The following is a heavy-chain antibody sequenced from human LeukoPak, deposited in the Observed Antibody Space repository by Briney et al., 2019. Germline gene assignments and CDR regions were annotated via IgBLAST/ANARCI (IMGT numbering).Heavy chain of an antibody. CDR2: ISYSGTT. V-gene: IGHV4-59*01. D-gene: IGHD6-13*01. CDR1: GGSISSYY. J-gene: IGHJ4*02. Sequence: PSETLSLTCTVSGGSISSYYWSWIRQPPGMGLEWIGYISYSGTTNYNPSLKSRVTISVAPSTNQFSLKLRSVTAPDTAVYYCARDRGNYFDYWGQGTLVTVSS. CDR3: ARDRGNYFDY.